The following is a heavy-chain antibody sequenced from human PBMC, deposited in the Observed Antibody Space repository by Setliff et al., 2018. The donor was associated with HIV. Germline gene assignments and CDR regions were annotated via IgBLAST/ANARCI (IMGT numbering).Heavy chain of an antibody. J-gene: IGHJ4*02. CDR3: AKELAASGLGYLDS. CDR2: ILSTGERT. CDR1: GFTFSNYA. D-gene: IGHD3-16*02. V-gene: IGHV3-23*01. Sequence: PGGSLRLSCAASGFTFSNYAMSWVRQAPGEGLEWVSAILSTGERTFYADSVKGRFTISRDNSKNTVYLQMNSLRAEDTAEYYCAKELAASGLGYLDSWGRGILVTVSS.